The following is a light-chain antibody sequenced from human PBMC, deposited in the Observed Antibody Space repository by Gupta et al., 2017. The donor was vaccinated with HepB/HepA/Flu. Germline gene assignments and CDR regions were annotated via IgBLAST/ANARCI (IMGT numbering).Light chain of an antibody. CDR1: QSVSSN. J-gene: IGKJ2*04. CDR3: QQYNNWPLMCS. Sequence: EIVMTQSPATLSVSPGERATLSCRASQSVSSNLAWYQQKPGQAPRLLIYGASTRATGIPARFSCSGAGTEFTLPISSLQVEDFAVYYCQQYNNWPLMCSFGQGTKLEIK. V-gene: IGKV3-15*01. CDR2: GAS.